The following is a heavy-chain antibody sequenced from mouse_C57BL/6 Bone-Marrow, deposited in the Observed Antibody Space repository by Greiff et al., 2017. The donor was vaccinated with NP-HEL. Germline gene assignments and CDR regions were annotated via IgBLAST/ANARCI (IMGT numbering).Heavy chain of an antibody. J-gene: IGHJ3*01. D-gene: IGHD1-1*01. Sequence: QVQLQQSGAELARPGASVKLSCKASGYTFTSYGISWVKQRPGQGLEWIGEIYPRSGNTYYNEKFKGKATLTADKSSSTAYLELRSLTSEDPAVYICTSEDSYGNSYRFAYWGQGTLVTVTA. CDR1: GYTFTSYG. V-gene: IGHV1-81*01. CDR2: IYPRSGNT. CDR3: TSEDSYGNSYRFAY.